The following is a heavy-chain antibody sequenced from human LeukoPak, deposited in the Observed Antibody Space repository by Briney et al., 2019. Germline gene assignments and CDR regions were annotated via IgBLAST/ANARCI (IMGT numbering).Heavy chain of an antibody. Sequence: ASVKVSCKVSGYTLTELSMHWARQAPGKGLEWMGGFDPEDGETIYAQKFQGRVTMTEDTSTDTAYMELSSLRSEDTAVYYCATVRDIVVVPAANWFDPWGQGTLVTVSS. CDR2: FDPEDGET. V-gene: IGHV1-24*01. CDR1: GYTLTELS. CDR3: ATVRDIVVVPAANWFDP. J-gene: IGHJ5*02. D-gene: IGHD2-2*01.